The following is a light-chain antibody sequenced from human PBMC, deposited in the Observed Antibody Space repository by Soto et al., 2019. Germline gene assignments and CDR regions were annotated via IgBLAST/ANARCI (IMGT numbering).Light chain of an antibody. CDR3: QQYGSSPWT. Sequence: ETVLTQSPGTLSLSPGERATLSCRASQTIRSNYFAWYRQTPGQAPRLLIYGASNRGTGIAERFSGSGSVTDFTLSISRLEPEDCALYYCQQYGSSPWTFGQGNKVEIK. CDR1: QTIRSNY. V-gene: IGKV3-20*01. J-gene: IGKJ1*01. CDR2: GAS.